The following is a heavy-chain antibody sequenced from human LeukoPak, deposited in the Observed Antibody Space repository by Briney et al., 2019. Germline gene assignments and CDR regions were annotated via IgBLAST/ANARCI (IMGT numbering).Heavy chain of an antibody. D-gene: IGHD3-3*02. CDR2: ITSSSDII. J-gene: IGHJ4*02. CDR1: GFTFSTYS. V-gene: IGHV3-48*04. CDR3: ARDDSISAYFDS. Sequence: GGSLRLSCAASGFTFSTYSMNWVRQAPGKGLEWLSYITSSSDIIRYADSVRGRFTISRDNAKNSLLLQLDSLRAEDTAVYYCARDDSISAYFDSWGQGTLVTVSS.